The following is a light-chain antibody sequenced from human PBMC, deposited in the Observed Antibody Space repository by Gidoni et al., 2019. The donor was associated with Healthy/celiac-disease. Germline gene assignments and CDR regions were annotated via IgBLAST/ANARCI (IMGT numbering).Light chain of an antibody. CDR2: ANS. V-gene: IGLV1-40*01. CDR1: SSNIGANYD. Sequence: QSVLTQPPSVSGAPGRRATIACTGSSSNIGANYDVHWYQQFPGTAPKLLIFANSNRPSGVPDRFSGSKSGTSASLAITGLQAEDEADYYCQSYDRSLSGSWVFGGGTKLTVL. J-gene: IGLJ3*02. CDR3: QSYDRSLSGSWV.